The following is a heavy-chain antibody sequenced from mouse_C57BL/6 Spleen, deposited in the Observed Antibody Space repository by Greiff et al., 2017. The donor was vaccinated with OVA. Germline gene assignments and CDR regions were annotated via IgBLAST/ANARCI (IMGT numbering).Heavy chain of an antibody. V-gene: IGHV5-4*01. CDR2: ISAGGSYT. CDR1: GFTFSSYA. D-gene: IGHD1-1*01. CDR3: ASVLLRNYFDY. J-gene: IGHJ2*01. Sequence: EVQRVESGGGLVKPGGSLKLSCAASGFTFSSYAMSWVRQTPEKRLEWVATISAGGSYTYYPANVKGRFPISRDNAKNHLYLQMSHLKSEDTAMYYCASVLLRNYFDYWGQGTTLTVSS.